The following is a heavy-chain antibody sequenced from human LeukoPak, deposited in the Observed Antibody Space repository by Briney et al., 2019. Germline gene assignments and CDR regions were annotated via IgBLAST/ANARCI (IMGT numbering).Heavy chain of an antibody. D-gene: IGHD5-18*01. J-gene: IGHJ4*02. V-gene: IGHV4-34*01. CDR2: INQNGDT. Sequence: SETLSLTCAVYGGSFSDYDWSWIRQPPGKGLVWIGEINQNGDTNCGPSLKSRVSMSIDTSKSQFSLNLKSVTAADTAVYYCASYSYGLGFDYWGQGTLVTVSS. CDR1: GGSFSDYD. CDR3: ASYSYGLGFDY.